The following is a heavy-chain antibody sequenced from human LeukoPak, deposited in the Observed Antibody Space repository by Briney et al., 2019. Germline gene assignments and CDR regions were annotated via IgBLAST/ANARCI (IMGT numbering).Heavy chain of an antibody. CDR1: GFTFDDYG. J-gene: IGHJ3*02. Sequence: PGGSLRLSCVASGFTFDDYGMSWVRQAPGKGLEWVSGINWNGASIGYADSVKGRFAISRDNAKNSLYLQMNSLRAEDTTLYYCVRGAPTYCSGGSCYSGDAFDIWGQGPMVTVSS. D-gene: IGHD2-15*01. CDR3: VRGAPTYCSGGSCYSGDAFDI. V-gene: IGHV3-20*04. CDR2: INWNGASI.